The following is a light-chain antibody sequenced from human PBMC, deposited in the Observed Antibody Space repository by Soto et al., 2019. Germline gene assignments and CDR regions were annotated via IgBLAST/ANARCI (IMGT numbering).Light chain of an antibody. CDR1: QSVGSN. V-gene: IGKV3D-15*01. J-gene: IGKJ4*01. CDR3: QQYDSWPLT. Sequence: EIVMTQSPATLSVSPGERASLSCRASQSVGSNLAWYHQKPGQAPRLLMFEASTRATGIPARFSGSGSGTEFTLTISSLQYEDFAVYYCQQYDSWPLTFGGGTKVDIK. CDR2: EAS.